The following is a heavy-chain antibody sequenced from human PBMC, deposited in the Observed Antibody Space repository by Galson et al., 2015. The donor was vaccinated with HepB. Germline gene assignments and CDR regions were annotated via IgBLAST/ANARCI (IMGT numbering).Heavy chain of an antibody. D-gene: IGHD1-26*01. CDR3: ARARAWWELPEFDY. Sequence: SLRLSCAASGFTFSSYTIHWVRQAPGKGLEWVAVISYDGSSKYYADSVKGRFTISRDNSKNTLYLQMNSLRAEDTAVYYCARARAWWELPEFDYWGQGTLVTVSS. J-gene: IGHJ4*02. CDR2: ISYDGSSK. CDR1: GFTFSSYT. V-gene: IGHV3-30*04.